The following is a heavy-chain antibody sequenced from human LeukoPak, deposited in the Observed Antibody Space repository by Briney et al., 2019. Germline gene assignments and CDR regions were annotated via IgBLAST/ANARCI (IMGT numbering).Heavy chain of an antibody. D-gene: IGHD3-16*02. CDR2: INHSGST. CDR1: GGSFSGYY. Sequence: SETLSLTCAVYGGSFSGYYWSWIRQPPGKGLEWIGEINHSGSTNYNPSLKSRVTISVDTSKNQFSLKLSSVTAADTAVYYCARGSYDYVWGSYRSDDYWGQGTLVTVSS. J-gene: IGHJ4*02. V-gene: IGHV4-34*01. CDR3: ARGSYDYVWGSYRSDDY.